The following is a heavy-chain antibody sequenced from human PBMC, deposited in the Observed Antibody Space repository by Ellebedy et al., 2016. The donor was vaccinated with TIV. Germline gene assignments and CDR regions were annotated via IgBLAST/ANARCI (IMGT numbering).Heavy chain of an antibody. J-gene: IGHJ4*02. CDR2: IKQYGSTK. CDR3: SRDINVPGPDRNY. Sequence: GESLKISCAASGFTFSTYWMYWVRPAPGKGLEWVANIKQYGSTKYYVDSVKGRFTISRDNAKNSLYLQMDSLRAEDTAVYYCSRDINVPGPDRNYWGQGALVTVSS. D-gene: IGHD2-2*01. V-gene: IGHV3-7*04. CDR1: GFTFSTYW.